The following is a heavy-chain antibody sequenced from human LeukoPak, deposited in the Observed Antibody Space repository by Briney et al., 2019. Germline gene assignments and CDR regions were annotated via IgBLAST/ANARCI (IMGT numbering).Heavy chain of an antibody. CDR2: IYPGDSDT. Sequence: NLGESLKISCKGSGYSFTSYWIGWVRQMPGKGLEWMGIIYPGDSDTRYSPSFQGQVTISADKSISTAYLQWSSLKASDTAMYYCARLPWGYCDGGSCYRAFDYWGQGTLVTVSS. J-gene: IGHJ4*02. CDR1: GYSFTSYW. V-gene: IGHV5-51*01. D-gene: IGHD2-15*01. CDR3: ARLPWGYCDGGSCYRAFDY.